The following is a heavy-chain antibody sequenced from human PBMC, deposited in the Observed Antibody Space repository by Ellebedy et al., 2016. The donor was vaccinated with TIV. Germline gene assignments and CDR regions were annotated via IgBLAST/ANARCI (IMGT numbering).Heavy chain of an antibody. D-gene: IGHD2-21*01. CDR3: ARSEHLGDYFDY. Sequence: PGGSLRLSCAVSGFTFSRYEMNWVRQAPGKGLEWVSYISSSGTTIKYADSVRGRFTISRDNAKNSVYLQMNSPRAEDTAVYYCARSEHLGDYFDYWGQGTLVTLSS. CDR1: GFTFSRYE. V-gene: IGHV3-48*03. CDR2: ISSSGTTI. J-gene: IGHJ4*02.